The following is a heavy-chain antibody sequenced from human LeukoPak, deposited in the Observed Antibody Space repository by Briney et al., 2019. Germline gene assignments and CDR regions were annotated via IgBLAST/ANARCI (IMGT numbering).Heavy chain of an antibody. CDR2: IYYSGTT. D-gene: IGHD4-17*01. CDR1: GGSISDKSHY. V-gene: IGHV4-39*01. Sequence: SETLSLTCAVSGGSISDKSHYWNWIRQPPGKGLEWIGNIYYSGTTYYNPSLQSRVILSVDTSKNQFSLKMTSATAADTAVYYCARTTVTEDHWGQGTLVTVSS. J-gene: IGHJ4*02. CDR3: ARTTVTEDH.